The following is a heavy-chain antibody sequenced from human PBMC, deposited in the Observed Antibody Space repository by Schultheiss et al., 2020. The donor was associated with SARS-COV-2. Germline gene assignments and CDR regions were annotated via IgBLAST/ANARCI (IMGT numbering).Heavy chain of an antibody. Sequence: SQTLSLTCTVSGGSISSGGYYWSWIRQHPGKGLEWIGYIYYSGSTYYNPSLKSRVTISVDTSKNQFSLKLSSVTAADTAVYYCARWSRAAAGFLVPYYYYGMDVWGQGTTVTVSS. V-gene: IGHV4-31*03. CDR1: GGSISSGGYY. D-gene: IGHD6-13*01. J-gene: IGHJ6*02. CDR2: IYYSGST. CDR3: ARWSRAAAGFLVPYYYYGMDV.